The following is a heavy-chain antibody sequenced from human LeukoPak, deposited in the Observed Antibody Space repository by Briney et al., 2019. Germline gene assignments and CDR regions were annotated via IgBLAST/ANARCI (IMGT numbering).Heavy chain of an antibody. D-gene: IGHD6-13*01. J-gene: IGHJ4*02. V-gene: IGHV4-39*01. CDR3: ASRKYSSSWYPKYYFDY. Sequence: SETLSLTCTVSGGSISSSSYYWGWIRQPPGKGLEWIGSIYYSGSTYYNPSLKSRVTISVDKSKNQFSLKLSSVTAADTAVYYCASRKYSSSWYPKYYFDYWGQGTLVTVSS. CDR1: GGSISSSSYY. CDR2: IYYSGST.